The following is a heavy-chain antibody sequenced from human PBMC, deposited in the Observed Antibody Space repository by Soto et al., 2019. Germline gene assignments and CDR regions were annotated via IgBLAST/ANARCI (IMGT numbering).Heavy chain of an antibody. CDR1: GFTFRHFY. CDR3: AREGDSGWYSDL. CDR2: ISGDGSGV. J-gene: IGHJ2*01. V-gene: IGHV3-74*01. D-gene: IGHD3-10*01. Sequence: ELQLVESGGGLVQPGGSLRLSCAASGFTFRHFYMQWVRHSPGKGLVWLARISGDGSGVDYADSVRGRFTISPDDTKNTYLQMDSLTADDTATYYCAREGDSGWYSDLWGRGTLVTVSS.